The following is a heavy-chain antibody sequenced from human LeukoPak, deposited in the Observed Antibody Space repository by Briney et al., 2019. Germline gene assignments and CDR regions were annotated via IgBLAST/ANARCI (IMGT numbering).Heavy chain of an antibody. CDR3: AKDLATTAPGGYFDY. D-gene: IGHD4-11*01. CDR1: RFTFSIYG. V-gene: IGHV3-30*02. Sequence: PGGSLRLSCAASRFTFSIYGMHWARQAPGKGLEWVAFIRYDGWNKYYADSVKGRFAISRDNSKNTLYLQMNSLRAEDTAVYYCAKDLATTAPGGYFDYWGQGTLVTVSS. J-gene: IGHJ4*02. CDR2: IRYDGWNK.